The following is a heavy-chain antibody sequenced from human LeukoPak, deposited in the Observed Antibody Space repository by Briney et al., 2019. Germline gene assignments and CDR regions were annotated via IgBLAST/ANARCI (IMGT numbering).Heavy chain of an antibody. Sequence: SETLSLTCAVSGYSISSGYYWGWIRQPPGKGLEWIGSIYHSGITYYNPSLKSRVAISVDASKNQFSLKLSSVTAADTAMYYCARVYYYGSGSYPYYFDYWGQGTLVTVSS. CDR3: ARVYYYGSGSYPYYFDY. D-gene: IGHD3-10*01. CDR2: IYHSGIT. CDR1: GYSISSGYY. J-gene: IGHJ4*02. V-gene: IGHV4-38-2*01.